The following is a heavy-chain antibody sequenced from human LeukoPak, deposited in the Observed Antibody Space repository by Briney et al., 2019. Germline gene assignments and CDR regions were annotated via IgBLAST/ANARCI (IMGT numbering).Heavy chain of an antibody. J-gene: IGHJ4*02. V-gene: IGHV1-2*04. CDR3: ARLARHKYYYDSSGYAFDY. Sequence: ASVKVSCKASGYTFTGYYMHWVRQAPGQGLEWMGWMNPNSGGTNYAQKFQGWVTMTRDTSISTAYMELSRLRSDDTAVYYCARLARHKYYYDSSGYAFDYWGQRTLVTVSS. CDR2: MNPNSGGT. CDR1: GYTFTGYY. D-gene: IGHD3-22*01.